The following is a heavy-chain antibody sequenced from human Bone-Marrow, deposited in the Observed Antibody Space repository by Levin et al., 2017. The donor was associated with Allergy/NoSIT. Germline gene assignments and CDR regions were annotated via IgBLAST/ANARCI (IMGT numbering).Heavy chain of an antibody. CDR2: ISYDGSNK. D-gene: IGHD6-13*01. V-gene: IGHV3-30*04. CDR1: GFTFSSYA. CDR3: ARDTAAGTYY. Sequence: GGSLRLSCAASGFTFSSYAMHWVRQAPGKGLEWVAVISYDGSNKYYADSVKGRFTISRDNSKNTLYLQMNSLRAEDTAVYYCARDTAAGTYYWGQGTLVTVSS. J-gene: IGHJ4*02.